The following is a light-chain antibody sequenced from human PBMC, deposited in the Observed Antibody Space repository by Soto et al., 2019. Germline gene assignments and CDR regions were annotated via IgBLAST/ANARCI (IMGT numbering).Light chain of an antibody. CDR3: QQYYSSPLA. CDR2: WAS. Sequence: IVVTQSLDSLTVSLGERVTINCKSSHSVLHDNKNYLAWYQHKAGQSPKVLIYWASVRESGVPDRFSGSASGTDFTLTISSLQAEHVAVYYCQQYYSSPLAFGGGTKVEIK. V-gene: IGKV4-1*01. J-gene: IGKJ4*01. CDR1: HSVLHDNKNY.